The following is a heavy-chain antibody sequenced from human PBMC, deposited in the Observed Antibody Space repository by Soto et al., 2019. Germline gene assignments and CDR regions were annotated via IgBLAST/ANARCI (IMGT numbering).Heavy chain of an antibody. CDR1: GFTFSSYE. D-gene: IGHD1-7*01. CDR3: ARVVTGTTPVDY. Sequence: HPGGSLRLSCAASGFTFSSYEMNWVRQAPGKGLERVSYISSSGSTIYYADSVKGRFTISRDNAKNSLYLQMNSLRAEDTAAYYCARVVTGTTPVDYWGQGTLVTVSS. J-gene: IGHJ4*02. V-gene: IGHV3-48*03. CDR2: ISSSGSTI.